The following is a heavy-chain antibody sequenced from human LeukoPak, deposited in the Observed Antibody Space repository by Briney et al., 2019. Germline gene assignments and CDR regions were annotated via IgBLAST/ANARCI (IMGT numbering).Heavy chain of an antibody. D-gene: IGHD2-21*02. CDR3: ARGSKHIVVVTAIPGTEYFQH. CDR2: INPSGGST. J-gene: IGHJ1*01. CDR1: GYTFTSYY. V-gene: IGHV1-46*01. Sequence: GASVKVSCKASGYTFTSYYMHWVRQAPGQGLEWMGIINPSGGSTSYAQKLQGRVTMTRDTSTSTVYMELSSLRSEDTAVYYCARGSKHIVVVTAIPGTEYFQHWGQGTLVTVSS.